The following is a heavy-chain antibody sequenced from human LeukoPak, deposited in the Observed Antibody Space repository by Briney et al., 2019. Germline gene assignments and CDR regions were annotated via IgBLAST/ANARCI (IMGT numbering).Heavy chain of an antibody. CDR3: ARTHRVVAATPMGY. CDR1: GFTFSSYE. D-gene: IGHD2-15*01. V-gene: IGHV3-48*03. J-gene: IGHJ4*02. Sequence: GGSLRLSCAASGFTFSSYEMNWVRQAPGKGLEWVSYISSSGSTIYYADSVKSRFTISRDNAKNSLYLQMNSLRAEDTAVYYCARTHRVVAATPMGYWGQGTLVTVSS. CDR2: ISSSGSTI.